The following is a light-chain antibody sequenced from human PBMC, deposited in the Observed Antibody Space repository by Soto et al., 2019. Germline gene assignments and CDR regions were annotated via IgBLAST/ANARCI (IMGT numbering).Light chain of an antibody. CDR2: DAS. CDR1: QRINNW. V-gene: IGKV1-5*01. Sequence: DIQMTQSPSTLSASVGDRVTITCRASQRINNWLAWYQQKQGEAPKLLIYDASNLESGVPSRFRGSGSGTEFTLTISNLRPDDFATYFCQQYDSFWTFGQGT. CDR3: QQYDSFWT. J-gene: IGKJ1*01.